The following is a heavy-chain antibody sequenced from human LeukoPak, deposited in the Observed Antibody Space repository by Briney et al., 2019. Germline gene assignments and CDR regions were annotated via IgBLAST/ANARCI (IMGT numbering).Heavy chain of an antibody. CDR2: ISTGGSTI. J-gene: IGHJ4*02. CDR1: GFTFSNHE. Sequence: GGSLRLSCAGSGFTFSNHEMNWVRQAPGKGLEWLSYISTGGSTIYHADSVKGRFTISRDNANNSLYLQMNSLRPEDTALYYCVRRYCSSTSCTFDYWGQGTLVTVSS. D-gene: IGHD2-2*01. V-gene: IGHV3-48*03. CDR3: VRRYCSSTSCTFDY.